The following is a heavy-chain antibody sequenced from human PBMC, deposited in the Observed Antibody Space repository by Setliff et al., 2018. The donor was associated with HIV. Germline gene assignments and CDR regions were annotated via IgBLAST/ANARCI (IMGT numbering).Heavy chain of an antibody. J-gene: IGHJ4*02. Sequence: LRLSCAASGFTFSSHWMSWVRQAPGKGLEWVANIKQDGSEKYYVDSVKGRFTIARDNAKNSLYLQMNSLRAEDTAVYYCARVKQQLVLTGFTAAQDIWGPGALVTVS. D-gene: IGHD6-13*01. CDR2: IKQDGSEK. CDR1: GFTFSSHW. CDR3: ARVKQQLVLTGFTAAQDI. V-gene: IGHV3-7*01.